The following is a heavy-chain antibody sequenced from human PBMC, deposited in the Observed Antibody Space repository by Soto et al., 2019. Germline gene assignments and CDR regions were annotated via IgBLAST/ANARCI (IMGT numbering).Heavy chain of an antibody. CDR2: ISQSGST. CDR1: GGSFSSDIW. V-gene: IGHV4-4*02. J-gene: IGHJ4*02. D-gene: IGHD4-17*01. Sequence: QVQLQESGPGLVKPSGTLSLTCAVSGGSFSSDIWWSWVRQPPGKELELIGQISQSGSTNYNPSLKSRVTISLDKSKNHFSLKLTSVTAADTAVYYCARDSRGYGFDYWGQGTLVTVSS. CDR3: ARDSRGYGFDY.